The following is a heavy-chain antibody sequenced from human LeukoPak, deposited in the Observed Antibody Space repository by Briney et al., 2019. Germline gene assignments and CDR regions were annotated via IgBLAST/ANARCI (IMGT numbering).Heavy chain of an antibody. Sequence: GSLRLSCAASGFTFSSYAMSWVRQAPGKGLEWVSAISGSGGSTYYADSVKGRFTISRDNSKNTLYLQMNSLRAEDTAVYYCAKDPNVLLWFGYFDYWGQGTLVTVSS. CDR2: ISGSGGST. CDR1: GFTFSSYA. CDR3: AKDPNVLLWFGYFDY. J-gene: IGHJ4*02. V-gene: IGHV3-23*01. D-gene: IGHD3-10*01.